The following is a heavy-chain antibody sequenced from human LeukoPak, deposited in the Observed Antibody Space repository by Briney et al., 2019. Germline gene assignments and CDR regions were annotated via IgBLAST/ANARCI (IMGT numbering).Heavy chain of an antibody. Sequence: GGSLRLSCAASGFTFSSYAMSWVRQAPGKGLEWVSGISGSGDSTYYADSVKGRFTISRDNSKNTLYLQMNSLRAEDTAVYYCARANSGSYSIGWYYYGMDVWGQGTTVTVSS. V-gene: IGHV3-23*01. D-gene: IGHD1-26*01. J-gene: IGHJ6*02. CDR2: ISGSGDST. CDR1: GFTFSSYA. CDR3: ARANSGSYSIGWYYYGMDV.